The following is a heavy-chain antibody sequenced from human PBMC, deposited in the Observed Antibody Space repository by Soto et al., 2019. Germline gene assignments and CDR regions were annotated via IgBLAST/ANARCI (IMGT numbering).Heavy chain of an antibody. J-gene: IGHJ4*02. CDR2: IYYSGTS. CDR3: TDMRGQWLPRD. V-gene: IGHV4-39*01. Sequence: PSETLSLTFTASGGFIRGIDYYWCWIRQPPGKGLEWIGNIYYSGTSYSYPSLKGRVTMSVDTSKNQFSMRLSSVTAADTAVYYCTDMRGQWLPRDWGRGIMVT. D-gene: IGHD6-19*01. CDR1: GGFIRGIDYY.